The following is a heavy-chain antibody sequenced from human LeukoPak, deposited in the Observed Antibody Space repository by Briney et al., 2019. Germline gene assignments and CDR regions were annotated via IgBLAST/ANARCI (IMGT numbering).Heavy chain of an antibody. D-gene: IGHD2-15*01. CDR2: IIPIFGTA. Sequence: SVKVSCKASGGTFSSSAISWVRQAPGQGLEWMGGIIPIFGTANYAQKFQGRVTITADESTSTAYMELSSLRSEDTAVYYCARTDIVVVVAATLGLGGYFDYWGQGPLVTVSS. CDR3: ARTDIVVVVAATLGLGGYFDY. V-gene: IGHV1-69*13. J-gene: IGHJ4*02. CDR1: GGTFSSSA.